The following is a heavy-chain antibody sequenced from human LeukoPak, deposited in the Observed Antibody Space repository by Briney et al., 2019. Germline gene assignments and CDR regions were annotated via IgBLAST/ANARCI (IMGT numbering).Heavy chain of an antibody. CDR2: ISGSGGST. Sequence: GGSLRLSCAASGFTFSSYAVSWVRQAPGKGLEWVSAISGSGGSTYYADSVKGRFTISRDNSKNTLYLQMNSLRAEDTAVYYCAKPIVGTYYYYYGMDVWGQGTTVTVSS. CDR3: AKPIVGTYYYYYGMDV. J-gene: IGHJ6*02. D-gene: IGHD1-26*01. CDR1: GFTFSSYA. V-gene: IGHV3-23*01.